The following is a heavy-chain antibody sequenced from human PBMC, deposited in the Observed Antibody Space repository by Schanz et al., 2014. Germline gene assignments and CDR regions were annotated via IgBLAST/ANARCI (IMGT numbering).Heavy chain of an antibody. CDR1: GFTFSSYW. V-gene: IGHV3-74*01. Sequence: EVQLVESGGGLVQPGGSLRLSCAASGFTFSSYWMHWVRQAPGKGLVWVSRSNRDGSGTSYADSVTGRFTISGDNSKNTLFLQMNSLSADDTAIYYCAKGQGAVINNWYFDLWGRGTLVTVSS. D-gene: IGHD2-21*01. CDR3: AKGQGAVINNWYFDL. J-gene: IGHJ2*01. CDR2: SNRDGSGT.